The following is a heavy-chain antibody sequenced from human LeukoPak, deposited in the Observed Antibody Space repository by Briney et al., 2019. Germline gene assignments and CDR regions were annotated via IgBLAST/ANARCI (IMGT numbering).Heavy chain of an antibody. CDR1: GFTFSSYS. V-gene: IGHV3-48*04. D-gene: IGHD3-10*01. CDR2: ISSSSSTI. CDR3: ARDGLWFGESFDY. Sequence: GGSLRLSCAASGFTFSSYSMNWVRQAPGKGLEWVSYISSSSSTIYYADSVKGRFTISRGNAKNSLYLQMNSLRAEDTAVYYCARDGLWFGESFDYWGQGTLVTVSS. J-gene: IGHJ4*02.